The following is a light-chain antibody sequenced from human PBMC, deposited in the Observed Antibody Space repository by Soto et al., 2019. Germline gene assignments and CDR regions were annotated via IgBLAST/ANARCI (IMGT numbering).Light chain of an antibody. V-gene: IGKV3-20*01. J-gene: IGKJ5*01. Sequence: EIVLTQSPGTLSLSPGERATLSCRASQSVSSSYLAWYQQKPGQAPRLLIYGASSRATGIPDRFSGSGSGADFTRTISRLEPEDFAVYYWQQYGSSPITFGQGTRLEIK. CDR2: GAS. CDR1: QSVSSSY. CDR3: QQYGSSPIT.